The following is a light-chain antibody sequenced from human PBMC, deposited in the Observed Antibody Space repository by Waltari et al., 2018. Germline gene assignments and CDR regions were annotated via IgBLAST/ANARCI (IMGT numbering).Light chain of an antibody. Sequence: DIVMTQSPDSLAVSLGERATINCKSGQSLFFSFNNKNYLAWYQQKPGHPPNLRIYWASTRESGVPDRFSGSGSGTDFTLTINSLQAEDVAVYYCQQYYITPRTFGQGTKVEIK. J-gene: IGKJ1*01. V-gene: IGKV4-1*01. CDR1: QSLFFSFNNKNY. CDR2: WAS. CDR3: QQYYITPRT.